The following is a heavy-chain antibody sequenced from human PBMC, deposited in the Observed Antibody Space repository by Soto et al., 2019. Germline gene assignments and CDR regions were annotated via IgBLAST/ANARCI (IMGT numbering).Heavy chain of an antibody. J-gene: IGHJ4*02. V-gene: IGHV4-59*01. CDR2: IYDSGNT. D-gene: IGHD2-21*02. Sequence: SETLSLTCTVSGGPIRSYCWSWIRQPPGKGLEWIGYIYDSGNTDYNPSLKSRATISVDTSKNQFSLKLSSVTTADTAVYYCARDERDDCIANFGYWGQGTLVTVSS. CDR3: ARDERDDCIANFGY. CDR1: GGPIRSYC.